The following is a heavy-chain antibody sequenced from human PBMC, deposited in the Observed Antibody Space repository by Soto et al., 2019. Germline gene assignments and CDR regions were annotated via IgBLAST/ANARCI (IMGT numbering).Heavy chain of an antibody. CDR2: IYSSENT. Sequence: SETLSLTCTVSGDSVSTNSYSWGWIRQSPGKGLEWIGTIYSSENTYYNPSLLSRVTISVDTSKNEFSLRLSSVTAADTAVYYCARRTGSSTYYFDYWGQGALVTVSS. CDR1: GDSVSTNSYS. J-gene: IGHJ4*02. CDR3: ARRTGSSTYYFDY. V-gene: IGHV4-39*01. D-gene: IGHD6-6*01.